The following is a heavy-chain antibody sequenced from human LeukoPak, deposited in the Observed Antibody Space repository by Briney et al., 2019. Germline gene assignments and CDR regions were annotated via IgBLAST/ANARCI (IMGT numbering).Heavy chain of an antibody. CDR1: GYTFTSYG. J-gene: IGHJ6*02. Sequence: ASVKVSCKVSGYTFTSYGISCVRQAPGQGLESMGWIGAYNGNTNYAQNLQGRVTMTTDTSTSTAYMELRSLRSDDTAVYYCAREGTLGGRPADYEYYYYYGMDVWGQGTTVTVSS. CDR2: IGAYNGNT. V-gene: IGHV1-18*01. D-gene: IGHD4/OR15-4a*01. CDR3: AREGTLGGRPADYEYYYYYGMDV.